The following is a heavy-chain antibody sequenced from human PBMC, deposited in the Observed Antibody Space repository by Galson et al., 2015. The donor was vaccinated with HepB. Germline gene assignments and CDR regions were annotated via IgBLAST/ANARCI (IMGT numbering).Heavy chain of an antibody. CDR3: AKAAVGWERHNFYYFDC. CDR2: ISYDRNEE. J-gene: IGHJ4*03. CDR1: GFNFNNYA. Sequence: SLRLSCAASGFNFNNYAMHWARQAPGKGLEWVAVISYDRNEELYADSVKGRFTISRDSSKKTVFLQMKSLRPEDTAVYYCAKAAVGWERHNFYYFDCWGHGTLVTVSS. V-gene: IGHV3-30*18. D-gene: IGHD1-26*01.